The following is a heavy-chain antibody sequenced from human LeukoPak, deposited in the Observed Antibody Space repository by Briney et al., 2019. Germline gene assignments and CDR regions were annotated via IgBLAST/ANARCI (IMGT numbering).Heavy chain of an antibody. CDR3: ARGDVVVPAAMAPDP. Sequence: GGSLRLSCAASGFIFSSYWMHWVRQGPGKGLVWVSRINSDGSITTYAASVKGRFTISRDNAKNTLYLQMNSLTAEDTAVYYCARGDVVVPAAMAPDPWGQGTLVTVSS. V-gene: IGHV3-74*01. CDR1: GFIFSSYW. J-gene: IGHJ5*02. CDR2: INSDGSIT. D-gene: IGHD2-2*01.